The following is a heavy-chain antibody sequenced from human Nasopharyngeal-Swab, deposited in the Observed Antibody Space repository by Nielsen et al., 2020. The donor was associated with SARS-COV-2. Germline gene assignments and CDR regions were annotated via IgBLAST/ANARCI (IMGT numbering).Heavy chain of an antibody. CDR3: ARDFPRYSSSWFSYFDY. V-gene: IGHV3-33*01. D-gene: IGHD6-13*01. Sequence: GESLKISCAASGFTFSSYGMHWVRQAPGKGLEWVAVIWYDGSNKYYADSVKGRFTISRDNSKNTLYLQMNSLRAKDTAVYYCARDFPRYSSSWFSYFDYWGQGTLVTVSS. CDR1: GFTFSSYG. J-gene: IGHJ4*02. CDR2: IWYDGSNK.